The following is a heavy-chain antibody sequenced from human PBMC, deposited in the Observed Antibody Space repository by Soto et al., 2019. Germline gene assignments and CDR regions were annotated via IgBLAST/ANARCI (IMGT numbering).Heavy chain of an antibody. Sequence: PLLPLSVPNSVAWGKSIGLGCSWILQHQGKGLEWIGYIYYSGSTNYNPSLKSRVTISVDTSKNQFSLKLSSVTAADTAVYYCARTLTNCNYWYDAFDIWGQATMVTVSS. CDR1: WGKSIGLG. CDR3: ARTLTNCNYWYDAFDI. CDR2: IYYSGST. D-gene: IGHD1-7*01. J-gene: IGHJ3*02. V-gene: IGHV4-59*11.